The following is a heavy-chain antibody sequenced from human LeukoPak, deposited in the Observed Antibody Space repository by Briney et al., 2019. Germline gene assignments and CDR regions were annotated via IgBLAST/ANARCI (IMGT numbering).Heavy chain of an antibody. CDR1: GFTFSSYG. D-gene: IGHD6-13*01. CDR3: AKGAAAGYYFDY. Sequence: GGSLRLSCAASGFTFSSYGMHWVRQAPGKGLEWVAVIWYDGSNKYYADSVKGRFTISRDNSKNTLYLQMNCLRAEDTAVYYCAKGAAAGYYFDYWGQGTLVTVSS. V-gene: IGHV3-33*06. CDR2: IWYDGSNK. J-gene: IGHJ4*02.